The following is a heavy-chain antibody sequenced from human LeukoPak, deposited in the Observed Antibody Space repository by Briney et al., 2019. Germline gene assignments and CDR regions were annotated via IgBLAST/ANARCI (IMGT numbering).Heavy chain of an antibody. CDR1: RFTFSSYG. J-gene: IGHJ6*03. V-gene: IGHV3-23*01. CDR2: ISGSGGST. CDR3: AKKYVGSGWVYYYYYMDV. D-gene: IGHD6-19*01. Sequence: GGSLRLSCAASRFTFSSYGMSWVRQAPGKGLEWVSAISGSGGSTYYADSVKGRFTISRDNSKNTLYLQMNSLRAEDTAVYYCAKKYVGSGWVYYYYYMDVWGKGTTVTISS.